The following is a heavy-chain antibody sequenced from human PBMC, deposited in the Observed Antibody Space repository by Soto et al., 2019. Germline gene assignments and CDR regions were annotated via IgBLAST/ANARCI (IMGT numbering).Heavy chain of an antibody. CDR3: ARGPLHITIFGVVCEGYYYYGMDV. CDR2: IIPIFGTA. CDR1: GGTFSSYA. D-gene: IGHD3-3*01. J-gene: IGHJ6*02. Sequence: QVQLVQSGAEVKKPGSSVKVSCKASGGTFSSYAISWVRQAPGQGLEWMGGIIPIFGTANYAQKFQGRVTITADESTSTAYVELSCLRSEDTAVYYCARGPLHITIFGVVCEGYYYYGMDVWGQGTTVTVSS. V-gene: IGHV1-69*01.